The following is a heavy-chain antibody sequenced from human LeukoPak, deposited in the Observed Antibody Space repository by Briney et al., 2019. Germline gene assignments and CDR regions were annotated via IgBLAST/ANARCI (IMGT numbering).Heavy chain of an antibody. CDR2: ISTSGSYI. CDR1: GFTFSSYS. J-gene: IGHJ4*02. CDR3: ARAETGYSSSWYFDY. D-gene: IGHD6-13*01. V-gene: IGHV3-21*01. Sequence: GGSLRLSCAASGFTFSSYSMNWVRQAPGKGLEWVSSISTSGSYIYYADSVKGRFTISRDNAKNSLYLQMNSLRAEDTAVYYCARAETGYSSSWYFDYWGQGTLVTVSS.